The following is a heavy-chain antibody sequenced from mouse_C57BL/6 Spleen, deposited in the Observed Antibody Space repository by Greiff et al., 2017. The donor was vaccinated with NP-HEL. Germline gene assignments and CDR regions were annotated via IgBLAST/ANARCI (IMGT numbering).Heavy chain of an antibody. D-gene: IGHD2-14*01. J-gene: IGHJ2*01. V-gene: IGHV1-64*01. CDR2: IHPNSGST. CDR1: GYTFTSYW. CDR3: ARLGGNYVDY. Sequence: QVQLQQSGAELVKPGASVKLSCKASGYTFTSYWMHWVKQRPGQGLEWIGMIHPNSGSTNYNEKFKSKATLTVDKSSSTAYMQLSSLTSEDSAVYYCARLGGNYVDYWGQGTTLTVSS.